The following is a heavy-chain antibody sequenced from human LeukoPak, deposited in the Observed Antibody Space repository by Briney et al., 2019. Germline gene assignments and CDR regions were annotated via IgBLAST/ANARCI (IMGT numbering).Heavy chain of an antibody. CDR2: IWKDGSNR. D-gene: IGHD3-22*01. J-gene: IGHJ4*02. Sequence: QPGGSLRLSCAASGFSFRGYAMHWVRQAPGKGLEWVAVIWKDGSNRYYRNSVKGRFTISRDNPKNTLYLEMTSLRDEDTAVYYCARDHLYDTRGYGWGSLDNWGQGTQVTVSS. V-gene: IGHV3-33*01. CDR1: GFSFRGYA. CDR3: ARDHLYDTRGYGWGSLDN.